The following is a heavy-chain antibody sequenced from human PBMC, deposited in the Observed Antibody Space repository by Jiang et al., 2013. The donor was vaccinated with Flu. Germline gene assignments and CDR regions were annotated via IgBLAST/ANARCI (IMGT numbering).Heavy chain of an antibody. V-gene: IGHV4-4*02. D-gene: IGHD5-18*01. Sequence: GTLSLTCAVSGGSISSSNWWSWVRQPPGKGLEWIGEIYHSGSTNYNPSLKSRVTISVDKSKNQFSLKLSSVTAADTAVYYCARVDCGYSYGWGCYGMDVWGQGTTVTVSS. CDR1: GGSISSSNW. CDR3: ARVDCGYSYGWGCYGMDV. CDR2: IYHSGST. J-gene: IGHJ6*02.